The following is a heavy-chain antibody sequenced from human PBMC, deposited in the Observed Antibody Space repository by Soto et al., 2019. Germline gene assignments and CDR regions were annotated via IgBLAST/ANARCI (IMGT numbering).Heavy chain of an antibody. V-gene: IGHV3-43D*04. J-gene: IGHJ6*02. CDR1: GFTFDDYA. CDR3: AKVRGDTKSHYYYGMDV. Sequence: GGSLRLSCAASGFTFDDYAMHWVRQAPGKGLEWVSLISWDGGSTYYADSVKGRFTISRDNSKNSLYLQMNSLRAEDTALYYCAKVRGDTKSHYYYGMDVWGQGTTVTVSS. D-gene: IGHD1-26*01. CDR2: ISWDGGST.